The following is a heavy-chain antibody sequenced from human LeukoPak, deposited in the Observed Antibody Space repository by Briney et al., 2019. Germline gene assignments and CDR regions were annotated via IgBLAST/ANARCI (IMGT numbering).Heavy chain of an antibody. CDR2: IYWNDDK. CDR3: AHSRSERGVWFGELFFDY. V-gene: IGHV2-5*01. J-gene: IGHJ4*02. Sequence: ESGPTLVKPTQTLTLTCTFSGFSLSTSGVGVGWIRQPPGKALEWLALIYWNDDKRYSPSLKSRLTITKDTSKNQVVLTMTNMDPVDTATYYCAHSRSERGVWFGELFFDYWGQGTLVTVSS. CDR1: GFSLSTSGVG. D-gene: IGHD3-10*01.